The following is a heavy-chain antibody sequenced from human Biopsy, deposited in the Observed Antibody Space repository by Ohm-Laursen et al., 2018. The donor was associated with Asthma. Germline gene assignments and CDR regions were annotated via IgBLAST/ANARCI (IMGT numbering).Heavy chain of an antibody. CDR3: ARAVDYSHYYGIDV. J-gene: IGHJ6*02. V-gene: IGHV1-18*01. D-gene: IGHD3-10*01. CDR1: GYTFSSAG. Sequence: ASSVKVSCKTSGYTFSSAGITWVRQAPGQGLEWMGRISVYNGNTKVAQKLQDRVTMITDTSTSTAYMELRSLRSDDTAVYFCARAVDYSHYYGIDVWGQGTTVTVS. CDR2: ISVYNGNT.